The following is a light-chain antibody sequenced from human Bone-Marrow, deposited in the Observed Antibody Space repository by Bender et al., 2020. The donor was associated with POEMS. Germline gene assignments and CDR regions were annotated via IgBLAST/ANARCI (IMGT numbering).Light chain of an antibody. CDR1: SSDIGYYNL. CDR3: CSYAGSYLWV. V-gene: IGLV2-23*02. CDR2: DVT. Sequence: QSALTQPASVSGSPGQSITISCTGTSSDIGYYNLVSWYQQHPGEAPELMIYDVTQRPSGVPGRFSGSKSGNTASLTISGLQADDEADYYCCSYAGSYLWVFGGGTKVTVL. J-gene: IGLJ3*02.